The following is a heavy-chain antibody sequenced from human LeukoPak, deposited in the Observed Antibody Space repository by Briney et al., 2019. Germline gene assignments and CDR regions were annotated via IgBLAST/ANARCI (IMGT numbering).Heavy chain of an antibody. CDR3: ARALGRYSDY. CDR1: GFTFSSDW. CDR2: INSAGSGT. J-gene: IGHJ4*02. D-gene: IGHD1-26*01. Sequence: GGSLRLSCAASGFTFSSDWMHWVRQAPGKGLVWVSRINSAGSGTTYADSVKGRFTVSRDNANNTLYLQMNSLRAEDTAVYYCARALGRYSDYWGQGTLVTVSS. V-gene: IGHV3-74*03.